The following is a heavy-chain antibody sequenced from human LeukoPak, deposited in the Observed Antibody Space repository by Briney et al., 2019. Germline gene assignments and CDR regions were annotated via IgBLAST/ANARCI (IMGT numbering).Heavy chain of an antibody. CDR3: AKGRGGGHFDY. V-gene: IGHV3-72*01. J-gene: IGHJ4*02. CDR2: SRNKVNSYTT. Sequence: PGGSLRLSCAASGFTFSDHYMDWVRQAPGKGLEWVGRSRNKVNSYTTEYAASVKGRFTISRDDSKKSLYLQMNSLRAEDTAVYYCAKGRGGGHFDYWGQGTLVTVSS. CDR1: GFTFSDHY. D-gene: IGHD3-16*01.